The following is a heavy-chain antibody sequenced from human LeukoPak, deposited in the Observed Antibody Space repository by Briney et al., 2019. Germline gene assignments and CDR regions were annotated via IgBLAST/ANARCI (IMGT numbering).Heavy chain of an antibody. D-gene: IGHD3-9*01. Sequence: SVKVSCKASGYTFISYGISWVRQAPGQGLEWMGGIIPIFGTANYAQKFQGRVTITADESTSTAYMELSSLRSEDTAVYYCARSAVLRYFDWSSPYYYYYMDVWGKGTTVTVSS. CDR1: GYTFISYG. V-gene: IGHV1-69*13. J-gene: IGHJ6*03. CDR3: ARSAVLRYFDWSSPYYYYYMDV. CDR2: IIPIFGTA.